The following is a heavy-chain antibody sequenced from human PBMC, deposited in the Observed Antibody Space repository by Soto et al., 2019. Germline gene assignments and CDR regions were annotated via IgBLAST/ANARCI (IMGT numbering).Heavy chain of an antibody. J-gene: IGHJ4*02. Sequence: QVHLQESGPGXXXXSXTXSLTCAVSGASIXTTYWWGWVRQPPGKGLEWIGEIHHSGRTNYNPSLKSRVTISSDKSKNQFSLNLSSVTAAXXXVYXCVRALLKSLDYWGQGTLVTVSS. V-gene: IGHV4-4*02. CDR2: IHHSGRT. D-gene: IGHD3-9*01. CDR1: GASIXTTYW. CDR3: VRALLKSLDY.